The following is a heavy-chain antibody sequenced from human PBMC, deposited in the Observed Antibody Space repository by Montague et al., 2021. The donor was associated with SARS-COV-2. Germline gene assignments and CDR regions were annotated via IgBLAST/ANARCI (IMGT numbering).Heavy chain of an antibody. CDR1: GGSIGSHY. CDR2: IYYTGIT. CDR3: ARGSGSASATWFDP. V-gene: IGHV4-59*11. D-gene: IGHD6-25*01. J-gene: IGHJ5*02. Sequence: SETLSLTCTVSGGSIGSHYWSWIRLPPGKGLEWVGHIYYTGITKYKSSLKSRVTISVDTSKNQLSLKLASVTAADTAVYYCARGSGSASATWFDPWGQGTLVTVSS.